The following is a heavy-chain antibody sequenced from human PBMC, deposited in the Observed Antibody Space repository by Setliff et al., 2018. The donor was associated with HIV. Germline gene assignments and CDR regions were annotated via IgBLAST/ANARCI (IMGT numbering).Heavy chain of an antibody. V-gene: IGHV3-21*04. CDR2: ISSSSTYI. CDR3: ARVGGYSGYDWPQPLYF. J-gene: IGHJ4*01. CDR1: GFTFSSYR. D-gene: IGHD5-12*01. Sequence: PGGSLRLSCAASGFTFSSYRMNWVRQAPGKGLEWVSSISSSSTYIYYADSVKGRFAISRDNAKNSLYLQMHSLRAEDTALYYCARVGGYSGYDWPQPLYF.